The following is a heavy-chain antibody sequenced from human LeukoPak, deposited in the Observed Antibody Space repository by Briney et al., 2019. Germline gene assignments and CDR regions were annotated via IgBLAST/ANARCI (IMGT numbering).Heavy chain of an antibody. D-gene: IGHD1-20*01. CDR1: GFTFSTYW. CDR2: ISGDGTTT. J-gene: IGHJ4*02. CDR3: ARVLYNWNDCLDY. Sequence: GFLRLSCAASGFTFSTYWMHWVRQAPGKGLVWVSRISGDGTTTSYADSVKGRFTISRDNAKSTLYLQMNSLRAEDAAVYYCARVLYNWNDCLDYWGQGTLVTVSS. V-gene: IGHV3-74*01.